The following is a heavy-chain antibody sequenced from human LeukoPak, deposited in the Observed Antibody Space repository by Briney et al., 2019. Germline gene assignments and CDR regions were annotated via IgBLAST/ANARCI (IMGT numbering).Heavy chain of an antibody. D-gene: IGHD6-13*01. CDR2: IKQDGSEK. CDR1: GFSFSSHW. J-gene: IGHJ4*02. Sequence: GGSLRLSCVASGFSFSSHWMSWVRQAPGKGLEWVANIKQDGSEKYYVDSVKGRFTISRDNAKNSLYLQMNSLRAEDTAVYYCATDLGIAAAGYFDYWGQGTLVTVSS. CDR3: ATDLGIAAAGYFDY. V-gene: IGHV3-7*05.